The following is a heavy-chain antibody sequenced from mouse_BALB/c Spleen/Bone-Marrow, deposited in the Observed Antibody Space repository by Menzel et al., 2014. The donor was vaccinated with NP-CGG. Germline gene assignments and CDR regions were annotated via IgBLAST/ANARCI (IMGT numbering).Heavy chain of an antibody. CDR2: IHPNSGNT. J-gene: IGHJ2*01. Sequence: QVQLQQSGSMLVRPGASVKLSCKASGYTFTSSWMHWAKQRPGQGLEWIGEIHPNSGNTNYNEKFKGKATLTVDTSSSTAYVDLSSLTSEDSAVYYCARELGRGYYFDYWGQGTTLTVSS. CDR1: GYTFTSSW. CDR3: ARELGRGYYFDY. D-gene: IGHD4-1*01. V-gene: IGHV1S130*01.